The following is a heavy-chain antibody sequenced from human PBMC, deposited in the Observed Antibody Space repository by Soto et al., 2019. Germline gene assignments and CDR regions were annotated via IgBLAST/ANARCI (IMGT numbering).Heavy chain of an antibody. CDR2: IYHSGTT. CDR1: GYSISNGYY. Sequence: QVHLPESGPGLVKPSETLSLSCTVSGYSISNGYYWGWIRQSPEKGLEWIGTIYHSGTTYYNPSLKSRVIMSIDTSKNQSSLNLNSVTAADTAVDYCVRDRYSNGAEVAKWGQGTLVTVSA. CDR3: VRDRYSNGAEVAK. J-gene: IGHJ4*02. D-gene: IGHD5-18*01. V-gene: IGHV4-38-2*02.